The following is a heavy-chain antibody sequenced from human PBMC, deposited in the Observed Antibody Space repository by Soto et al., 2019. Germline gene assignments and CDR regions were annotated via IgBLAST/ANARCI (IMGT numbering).Heavy chain of an antibody. CDR3: ARAPLIIGHITNSGEASPGVLDY. Sequence: ASVKVSCKASGYTFTGHDINWVRQAPGQGLQWLGWMNTNLNATGSPQAFKGRVTLTRNTSISTVFMQLNNLRSEESALYYCARAPLIIGHITNSGEASPGVLDYWGQGTPVTVSS. V-gene: IGHV1-8*01. D-gene: IGHD3-3*01. CDR1: GYTFTGHD. J-gene: IGHJ4*02. CDR2: MNTNLNAT.